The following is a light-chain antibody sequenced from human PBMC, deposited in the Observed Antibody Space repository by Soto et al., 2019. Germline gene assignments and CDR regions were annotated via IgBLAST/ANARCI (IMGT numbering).Light chain of an antibody. V-gene: IGKV1-5*01. CDR2: DAS. CDR3: RRYAGH. CDR1: QNINNW. Sequence: DTQMTQSPSTLSASVGDRVTITCRASQNINNWLAWYQQKPGKAPKVLIYDASSLVSGVPSRFSGSGFGTEFTLTISCLQPDGFATYSCRRYAGHVGPGTKVHIK. J-gene: IGKJ3*01.